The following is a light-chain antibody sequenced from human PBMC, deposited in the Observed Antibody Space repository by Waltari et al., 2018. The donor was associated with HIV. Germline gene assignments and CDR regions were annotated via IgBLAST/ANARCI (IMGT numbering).Light chain of an antibody. CDR3: QQTYRTPHT. V-gene: IGKV1-39*01. CDR1: QSIDNY. CDR2: AAS. Sequence: DIQVTQSPSSLSASVGDRVTNTCRAGQSIDNYVNWYRQTPGKAPELLVAAASDLQSGVSPRFTGSGSGTDFTLTVTNLQPADFAIYYCQQTYRTPHTFGQGTRLDIK. J-gene: IGKJ5*01.